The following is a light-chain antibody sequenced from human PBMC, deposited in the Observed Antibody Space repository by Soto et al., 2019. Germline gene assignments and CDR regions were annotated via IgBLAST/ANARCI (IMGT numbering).Light chain of an antibody. V-gene: IGLV3-1*01. CDR2: QDT. J-gene: IGLJ2*01. Sequence: SYELTQPPSVSVSPGQTASITCYGDKLGDKYACWYQQKPGQSPVLVIYQDTKRPSGIPERFSGSNSGNTATLTISETQAMDEADYYCQTWDSSTASVVFGGGTKLTVL. CDR3: QTWDSSTASVV. CDR1: KLGDKY.